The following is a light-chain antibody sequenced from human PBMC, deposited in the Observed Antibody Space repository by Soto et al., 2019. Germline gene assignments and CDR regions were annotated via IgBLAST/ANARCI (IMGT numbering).Light chain of an antibody. CDR1: QSVSSY. V-gene: IGKV3-11*01. CDR2: DAS. CDR3: QHGYVAPYN. J-gene: IGKJ2*01. Sequence: EIVLTQSPATLSLSPGERATLSCRASQSVSSYLAWYQQKPGQAPRLLIYDASNRATGIPARFSGSGSGTDFTLTIRSLQPEDFATYYCQHGYVAPYNFGQGTKV.